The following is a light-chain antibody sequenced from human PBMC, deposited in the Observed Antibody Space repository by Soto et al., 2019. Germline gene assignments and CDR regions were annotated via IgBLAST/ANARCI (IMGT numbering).Light chain of an antibody. CDR1: QAILTD. J-gene: IGKJ4*01. V-gene: IGKV1-39*01. CDR2: DAS. CDR3: QQTFSPDVA. Sequence: DIHLTQSPSSLSAAVGYRVTITCRASQAILTDLNWLQQKAGKAPEVLIYDASGLRSGVPSRFTGSGSATDFTLTITSLQREDAGTYFCQQTFSPDVAFGGGTKVDIK.